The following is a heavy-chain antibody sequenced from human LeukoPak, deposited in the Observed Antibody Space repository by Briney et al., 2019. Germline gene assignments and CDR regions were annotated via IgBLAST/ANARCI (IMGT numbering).Heavy chain of an antibody. V-gene: IGHV3-7*01. CDR1: GFTFSSYW. Sequence: GGSLRLSCAASGFTFSSYWMSWVRQAPGKGLEWVANIKQDGSEKYYVDSVKGRFTISRDNAKNSLYLQMNSLRAEDTAVYYCARDVGWCYGSGSYYQDYWGQGTLVTVSS. D-gene: IGHD3-10*01. CDR2: IKQDGSEK. CDR3: ARDVGWCYGSGSYYQDY. J-gene: IGHJ4*02.